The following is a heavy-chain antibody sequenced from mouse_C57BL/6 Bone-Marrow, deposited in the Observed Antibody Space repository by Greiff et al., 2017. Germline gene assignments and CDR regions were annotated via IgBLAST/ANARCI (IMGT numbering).Heavy chain of an antibody. V-gene: IGHV3-6*01. CDR1: GYSITSGYY. Sequence: EVKLQESGPGLVKPSQSLSLTCSVTGYSITSGYYWNWIRQFPGNKLEWMGYISYDGSNNYNPSLKNRISITRDTSKNQIVLKLNSVTTEDTATYYCARDHPYYYEEAWFAYWGQGTLVTVSA. J-gene: IGHJ3*01. CDR3: ARDHPYYYEEAWFAY. CDR2: ISYDGSN. D-gene: IGHD1-1*01.